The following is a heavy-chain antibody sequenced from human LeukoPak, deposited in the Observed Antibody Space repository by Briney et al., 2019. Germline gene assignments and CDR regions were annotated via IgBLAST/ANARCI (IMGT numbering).Heavy chain of an antibody. V-gene: IGHV3-7*01. D-gene: IGHD3-10*01. Sequence: GGSLRLSCAASGFTFSSCWMSWVRQAPGKGLEWVANIKQDGSEKYSVDSVKGRFTISRDNAKNSLYLQMNSLRAEDTAVYYCARDRIRQFPGGAFDIWGQGTMVTVSS. CDR2: IKQDGSEK. J-gene: IGHJ3*02. CDR1: GFTFSSCW. CDR3: ARDRIRQFPGGAFDI.